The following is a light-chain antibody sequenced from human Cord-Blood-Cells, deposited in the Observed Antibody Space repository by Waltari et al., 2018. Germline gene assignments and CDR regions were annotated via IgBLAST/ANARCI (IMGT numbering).Light chain of an antibody. CDR1: SSNIGSNT. Sequence: QSVLTPPPSASGTPGQRVTISCSGSSSNIGSNTVNWYQQLPGTAPKLLIYSNNQRPSGVPDRFSCSKSGTSASLAISGLQSEDEADYYCAAWDDSLNGWVFGGGTKLTVL. CDR3: AAWDDSLNGWV. V-gene: IGLV1-44*01. J-gene: IGLJ3*02. CDR2: SNN.